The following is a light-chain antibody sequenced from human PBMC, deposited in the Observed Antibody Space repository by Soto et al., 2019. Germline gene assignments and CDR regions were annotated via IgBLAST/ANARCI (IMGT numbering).Light chain of an antibody. CDR1: QVISNY. V-gene: IGKV1-33*01. CDR2: DAS. CDR3: QQYYNLPLT. J-gene: IGKJ4*01. Sequence: DIQMTQSPSSLSASVGDRVTITCQASQVISNYLNWYQQKPGKAPKLLIYDASNLETGVTSRFSGSGSGTDFTFTISRLQPEDIATYYCQQYYNLPLTFGGGTKVEI.